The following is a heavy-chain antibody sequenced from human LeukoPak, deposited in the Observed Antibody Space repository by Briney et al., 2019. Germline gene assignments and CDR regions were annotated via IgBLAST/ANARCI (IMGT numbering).Heavy chain of an antibody. J-gene: IGHJ4*02. D-gene: IGHD4-17*01. CDR3: ARAPGGTTVTSSYYFDY. V-gene: IGHV1-8*01. CDR1: GYTFTSYD. Sequence: ASVKVSCKASGYTFTSYDINWVRQATGQGLEWMGWMNPNSGNTGYARKFQGRVTMTRNTSISTAYMELSSLRSEDTAVYYCARAPGGTTVTSSYYFDYWGQGTLVTVSS. CDR2: MNPNSGNT.